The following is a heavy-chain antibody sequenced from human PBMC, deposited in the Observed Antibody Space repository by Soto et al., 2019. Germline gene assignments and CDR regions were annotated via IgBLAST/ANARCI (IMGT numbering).Heavy chain of an antibody. D-gene: IGHD6-13*01. CDR2: INAANGDT. V-gene: IGHV1-3*01. J-gene: IGHJ5*02. Sequence: ASVKVSCKASGYTFTSYGIHWLRQAHGQRLEWMGWINAANGDTKYSPKFQGRVTITRDTSASTAYMELSSLRSEDTAVYYCVRRHVSATGIDWFDPWGQVTLVTVSP. CDR1: GYTFTSYG. CDR3: VRRHVSATGIDWFDP.